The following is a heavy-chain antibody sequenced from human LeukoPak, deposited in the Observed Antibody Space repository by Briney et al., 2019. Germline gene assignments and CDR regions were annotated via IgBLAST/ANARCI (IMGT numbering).Heavy chain of an antibody. D-gene: IGHD6-19*01. CDR1: GFTFSIYG. CDR3: GKSDLQYSSGLTDY. J-gene: IGHJ4*02. CDR2: ISYDGSNK. Sequence: TGGSLRPSCAASGFTFSIYGMHWVRQAPGKGLEWVAVISYDGSNKYYADCVKGRFTISRDNSKNTLYLQMNSLIAEDTAVYYCGKSDLQYSSGLTDYWGQGTLVTVSS. V-gene: IGHV3-30*18.